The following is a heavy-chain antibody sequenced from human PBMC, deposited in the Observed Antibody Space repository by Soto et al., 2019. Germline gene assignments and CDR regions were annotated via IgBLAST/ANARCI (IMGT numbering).Heavy chain of an antibody. CDR1: GYTXTSYD. J-gene: IGHJ4*02. D-gene: IGHD3-3*01. CDR3: ARLGITIFGG. Sequence: GXSXKVSCTASGYTXTSYDIDWVRQATGQGLEWIGWMNPNSGNTGYAQKFQGRVTMTSNTSISTAYMELRGLRSEDTAVYYCARLGITIFGGWGQGTLGTVSS. V-gene: IGHV1-8*01. CDR2: MNPNSGNT.